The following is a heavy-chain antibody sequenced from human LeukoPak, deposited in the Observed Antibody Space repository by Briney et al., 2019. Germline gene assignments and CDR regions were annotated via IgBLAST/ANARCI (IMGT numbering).Heavy chain of an antibody. V-gene: IGHV3-23*01. CDR1: GFTFSSYA. J-gene: IGHJ4*02. CDR3: AKDHIRYYDYVWGSYRFDY. D-gene: IGHD3-16*02. CDR2: ISGSGGRR. Sequence: RLCCAASGFTFSSYAMRWVRQARGKGLEWVSAISGSGGRRYYADCVKGRFTISTDNSNNTLYLQMNSLRAEDTAVYYCAKDHIRYYDYVWGSYRFDYWGQGTLVTVSS.